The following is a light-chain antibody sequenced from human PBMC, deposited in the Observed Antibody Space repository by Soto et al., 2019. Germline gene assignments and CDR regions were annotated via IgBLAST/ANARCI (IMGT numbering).Light chain of an antibody. J-gene: IGKJ1*01. Sequence: DIQMTPSPSRLSASVGDRVTITCRASRSIAYWLAWYQQKLGKAPNLLIYAASTLETGVPSRFSGSGYGTEFTLTIASLQPDDSATYYCQQYNSFSKTFGRGTKLDI. CDR1: RSIAYW. V-gene: IGKV1-5*01. CDR3: QQYNSFSKT. CDR2: AAS.